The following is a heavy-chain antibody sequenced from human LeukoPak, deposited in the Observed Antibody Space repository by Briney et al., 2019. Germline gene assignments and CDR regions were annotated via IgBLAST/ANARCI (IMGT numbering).Heavy chain of an antibody. CDR3: ARHTLEYSSSPGLDY. Sequence: KSSETLSLTCTVSGGSISCSSYYWGWIRQPPGKGLEWIGSIYYSGSTYYNPSLKSRVTISVDTSKNQFSLKLSSVTAADTAVYYCARHTLEYSSSPGLDYWGQGTLVTVSS. J-gene: IGHJ4*02. CDR1: GGSISCSSYY. CDR2: IYYSGST. D-gene: IGHD6-6*01. V-gene: IGHV4-39*01.